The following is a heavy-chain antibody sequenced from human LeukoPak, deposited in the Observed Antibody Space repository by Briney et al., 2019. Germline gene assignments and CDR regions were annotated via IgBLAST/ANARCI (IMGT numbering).Heavy chain of an antibody. CDR1: GGSISSYY. Sequence: SETLSLTCTVSGGSISSYYWSWIRQPPGKGLEWIGYIYYSGSTNYNPSLKSRVTISVDTSKNQFSLKLNSVTAADTAVYYCASRKHYYDILTGYDYWGQGTLVTVSS. CDR2: IYYSGST. J-gene: IGHJ4*02. D-gene: IGHD3-9*01. V-gene: IGHV4-59*12. CDR3: ASRKHYYDILTGYDY.